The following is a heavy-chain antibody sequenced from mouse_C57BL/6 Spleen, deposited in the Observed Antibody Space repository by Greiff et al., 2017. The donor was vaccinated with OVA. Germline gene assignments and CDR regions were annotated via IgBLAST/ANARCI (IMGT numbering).Heavy chain of an antibody. CDR2: IRNKANGSTT. D-gene: IGHD2-3*01. CDR1: GFTFTDYY. V-gene: IGHV7-3*01. Sequence: EVKVVESGGGLVQPGGSLSLSCAASGFTFTDYYMSWVRQPPGKALEWLGFIRNKANGSTTEYSASVKGRFTISRDNSQSILYLHMKSLRAEDRATYYCARYGGWLLDYWGQGTTLTVSS. CDR3: ARYGGWLLDY. J-gene: IGHJ2*01.